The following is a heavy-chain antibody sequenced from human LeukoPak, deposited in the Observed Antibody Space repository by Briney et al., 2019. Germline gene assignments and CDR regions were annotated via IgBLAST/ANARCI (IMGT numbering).Heavy chain of an antibody. D-gene: IGHD5-18*01. V-gene: IGHV7-4-1*02. CDR3: ARDHGIQLRLRSNFFYYMDV. CDR1: GYIFTNYA. CDR2: INTNTGNP. J-gene: IGHJ6*03. Sequence: GASVKVSCKASGYIFTNYAINWVRQAPGQGLEWMGWINTNTGNPRYAQDFTGRFVFSLDTSGSTAYLQISSLEAEDTAVYYCARDHGIQLRLRSNFFYYMDVWGKGTTVTVSS.